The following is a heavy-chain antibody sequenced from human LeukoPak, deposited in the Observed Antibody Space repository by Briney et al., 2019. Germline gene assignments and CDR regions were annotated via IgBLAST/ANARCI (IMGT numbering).Heavy chain of an antibody. CDR3: ARVQYYYDSSGYYVYYFDY. CDR1: GFTFSNYG. Sequence: PGRSLRLSCAASGFTFSNYGMHWVRQAPGKGLEWVAYISSSGSTIYYADPVKGRFTISRDNAKNSLYLQMNSLRAEDTAVYYCARVQYYYDSSGYYVYYFDYWGQGTLVTVSS. V-gene: IGHV3-48*04. CDR2: ISSSGSTI. J-gene: IGHJ4*02. D-gene: IGHD3-22*01.